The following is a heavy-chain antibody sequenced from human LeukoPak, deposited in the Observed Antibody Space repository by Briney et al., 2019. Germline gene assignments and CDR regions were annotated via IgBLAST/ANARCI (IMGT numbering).Heavy chain of an antibody. CDR2: IYNNGMT. CDR1: GVSISSYY. J-gene: IGHJ4*02. CDR3: ARIAETRGYSSYNLLD. V-gene: IGHV4-4*07. Sequence: PSETLSLTCTVSGVSISSYYWSWIRQPAGKGLEWIGRIYNNGMTNYNPSLKSRIIMSVDRSKNNFSLKLNSVTAADTAVYYCARIAETRGYSSYNLLDWGQGPLVTVSS. D-gene: IGHD5-24*01.